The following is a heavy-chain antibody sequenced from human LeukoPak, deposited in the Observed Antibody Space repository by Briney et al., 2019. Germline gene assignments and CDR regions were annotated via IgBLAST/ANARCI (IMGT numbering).Heavy chain of an antibody. CDR3: ARLYCSGGSCSNPFDY. J-gene: IGHJ4*02. V-gene: IGHV1-18*01. Sequence: GASVKVSCKASGYTFTSYGISWVRQAPGQGLEGMGWISAYNGNTNYAQKLQGRVTMTTDTSTSTAYMELRSLRSDDTAVYYCARLYCSGGSCSNPFDYWGQGTLVPVSS. D-gene: IGHD2-15*01. CDR2: ISAYNGNT. CDR1: GYTFTSYG.